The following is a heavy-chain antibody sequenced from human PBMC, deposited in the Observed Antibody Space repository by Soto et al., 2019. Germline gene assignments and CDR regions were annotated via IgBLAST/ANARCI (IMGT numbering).Heavy chain of an antibody. CDR2: ISSSSSYI. CDR1: GFPFSSYS. J-gene: IGHJ4*02. Sequence: GGSLRLSCAASGFPFSSYSMNCVRQAPGKGLEWVSSISSSSSYIYYADSVKGRFTISRDNAKNSLYLQMNSLRAEDTAVYYCARDIGYCSGGSCYSGLWGQGTLVTVSS. V-gene: IGHV3-21*01. D-gene: IGHD2-15*01. CDR3: ARDIGYCSGGSCYSGL.